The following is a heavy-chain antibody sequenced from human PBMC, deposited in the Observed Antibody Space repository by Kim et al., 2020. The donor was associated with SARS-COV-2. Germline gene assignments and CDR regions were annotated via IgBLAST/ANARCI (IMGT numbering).Heavy chain of an antibody. Sequence: GGSLRLSCAASGFTFSNAWMSWVRQAPGKGLEWVGRIKSKTDGGTTDYAAPVKGRFTISRDDSKNTLYLQMNSLKTEDTAVYYCTTVPAFRPFGGVLRTDYWGQGTLVTVSS. D-gene: IGHD3-16*01. CDR3: TTVPAFRPFGGVLRTDY. V-gene: IGHV3-15*01. CDR1: GFTFSNAW. J-gene: IGHJ4*02. CDR2: IKSKTDGGTT.